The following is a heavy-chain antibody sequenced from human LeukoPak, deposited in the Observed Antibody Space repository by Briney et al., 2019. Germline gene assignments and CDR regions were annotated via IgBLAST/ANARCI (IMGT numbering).Heavy chain of an antibody. D-gene: IGHD5-12*01. CDR1: GFTFSSYG. CDR2: ISGSGGST. Sequence: GGSLRLSCAASGFTFSSYGMSWVRQAPGKGLEWVSAISGSGGSTYYADSVKGRFTISRDNSKNTLYLQMNSLRAEDTAVYYCAKDRVQLWWLREGFDYWGQGTLVTVSS. CDR3: AKDRVQLWWLREGFDY. V-gene: IGHV3-23*01. J-gene: IGHJ4*02.